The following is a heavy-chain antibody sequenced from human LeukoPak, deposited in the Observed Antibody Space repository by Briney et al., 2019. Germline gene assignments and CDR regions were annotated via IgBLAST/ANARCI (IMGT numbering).Heavy chain of an antibody. D-gene: IGHD6-13*01. CDR3: ARADSSSWYGSWFDP. V-gene: IGHV1-69*04. J-gene: IGHJ5*02. CDR2: IIPILGIA. CDR1: GGTFSSYA. Sequence: SVKVSCKASGGTFSSYAISWVRQAPGQGLEWMGRIIPILGIANYARKFQGRVTITADKSTSTAYMELSSLRSEDTAVYYCARADSSSWYGSWFDPWGQGTLVTVSS.